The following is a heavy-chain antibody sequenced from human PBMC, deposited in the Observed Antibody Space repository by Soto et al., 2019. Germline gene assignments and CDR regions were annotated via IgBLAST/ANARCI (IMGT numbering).Heavy chain of an antibody. CDR2: ISSTSVYM. Sequence: EVQLVESGGGLVKPGGSLRLSCAASGFTFSTYNMNWVRQAPEKGLEWVASISSTSVYMYYANSLKGRFTISRANAKSSLYLQVNSLRAEDTAVYYCARGWLRDPWMYWGQGTLVTVSS. J-gene: IGHJ4*02. V-gene: IGHV3-21*01. CDR3: ARGWLRDPWMY. D-gene: IGHD5-12*01. CDR1: GFTFSTYN.